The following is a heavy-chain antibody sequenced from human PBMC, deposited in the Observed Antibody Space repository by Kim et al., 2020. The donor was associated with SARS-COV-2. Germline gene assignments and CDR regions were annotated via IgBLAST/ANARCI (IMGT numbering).Heavy chain of an antibody. CDR2: TNSDGSNT. J-gene: IGHJ4*02. CDR1: GFSFSSYW. V-gene: IGHV3-74*01. CDR3: GRNVDC. Sequence: GGSLRLSCAASGFSFSSYWMHWVRQAPGKGLVWVSRTNSDGSNTNYTDSVKGRFTVSRDNAKNTLYLQMNSLRAEDTAVYYCGRNVDCWGQGTLVTVTS.